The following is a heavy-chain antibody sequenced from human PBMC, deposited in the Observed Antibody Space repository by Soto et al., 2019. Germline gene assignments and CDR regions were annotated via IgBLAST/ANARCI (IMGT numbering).Heavy chain of an antibody. Sequence: QVQLVQSGAEVKKPGASVKVSCKASGYTFTSYGISWVRQAPGQGLEWMGWISAYNGNTNYAQKLQGRVTMTTDTSTSTAYMELRSLRSDDTAVYYCARHACSSTSCYAGLVGYYYMDVWGKGTTVTVSS. J-gene: IGHJ6*03. V-gene: IGHV1-18*01. D-gene: IGHD2-2*01. CDR2: ISAYNGNT. CDR1: GYTFTSYG. CDR3: ARHACSSTSCYAGLVGYYYMDV.